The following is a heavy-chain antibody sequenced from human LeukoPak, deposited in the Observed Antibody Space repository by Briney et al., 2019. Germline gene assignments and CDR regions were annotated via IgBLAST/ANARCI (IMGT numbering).Heavy chain of an antibody. CDR2: IYYSGST. D-gene: IGHD1-1*01. CDR3: AKRTATGRFDP. V-gene: IGHV4-39*01. Sequence: SETLSLTCTVSGGSISTSNYNCVWIRQPPGKGLEWIGTIYYSGSTYYNPSLKSRVTISVDTSKNQFSLKLDSATAADTAVYYCAKRTATGRFDPWGQGTLVTVSS. CDR1: GGSISTSNYN. J-gene: IGHJ5*02.